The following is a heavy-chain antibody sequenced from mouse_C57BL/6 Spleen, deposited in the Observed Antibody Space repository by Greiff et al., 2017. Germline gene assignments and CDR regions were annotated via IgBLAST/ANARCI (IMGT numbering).Heavy chain of an antibody. J-gene: IGHJ1*03. V-gene: IGHV5-17*01. CDR3: ARAMITWYFDV. D-gene: IGHD2-4*01. CDR1: GFTFSDYG. CDR2: ISSGSSTI. Sequence: EVKLVESGGGLVKPGGSLKLSCAASGFTFSDYGMHWVRQAPEKGLEWVAYISSGSSTIYYADTVKGRFPISRDNAKNTLFLQMTSLRSEDTDMYYCARAMITWYFDVWGTGTTVTVSS.